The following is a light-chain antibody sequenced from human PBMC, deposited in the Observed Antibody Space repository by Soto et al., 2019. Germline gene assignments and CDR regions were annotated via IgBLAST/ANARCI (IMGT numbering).Light chain of an antibody. CDR2: AAS. CDR1: QVLSNY. CDR3: KQLKSYPYT. V-gene: IGKV1-9*01. Sequence: IKLTQSPSSLYASVGDRVTITCRASQVLSNYLAWYQQKPVEAPKLLIYAASTLESGVPSRFSGGGSGTDFTLTISSLQPEDFSTYYCKQLKSYPYTFGTWTKMEIK. J-gene: IGKJ2*01.